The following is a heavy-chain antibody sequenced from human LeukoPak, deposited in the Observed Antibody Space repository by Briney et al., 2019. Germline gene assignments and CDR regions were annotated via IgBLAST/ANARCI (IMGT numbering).Heavy chain of an antibody. Sequence: SETLSLTCTVSGGSISSYYWSWIRQPAGKGLEWIGRIYSSGITTYNPSLKSRVTISVDKSKNQFPLKVTSVTAADTAVYYCARITGTIGTTGYFDYWGQGTLVTVSS. J-gene: IGHJ4*02. V-gene: IGHV4-4*07. CDR3: ARITGTIGTTGYFDY. CDR1: GGSISSYY. CDR2: IYSSGIT. D-gene: IGHD1-1*01.